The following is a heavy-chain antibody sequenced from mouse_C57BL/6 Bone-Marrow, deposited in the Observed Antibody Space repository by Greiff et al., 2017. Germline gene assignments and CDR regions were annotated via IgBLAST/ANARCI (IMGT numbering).Heavy chain of an antibody. J-gene: IGHJ4*01. Sequence: EVKLMESGGDLVKPGGSLKLSCAASGFTFSSYGMSWVRQTPDKRLEWVATISSGGSYTYYPDSVKGRFTITRDNAKNTLYLQMSSLKSEDTAMYYCARFYYSNFYYAMEYWGQGTSVTVSS. CDR1: GFTFSSYG. D-gene: IGHD2-5*01. V-gene: IGHV5-6*01. CDR3: ARFYYSNFYYAMEY. CDR2: ISSGGSYT.